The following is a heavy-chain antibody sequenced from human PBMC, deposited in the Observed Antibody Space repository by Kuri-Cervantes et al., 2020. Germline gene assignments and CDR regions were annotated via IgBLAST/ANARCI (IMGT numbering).Heavy chain of an antibody. Sequence: ASVKVSCKASGYTFTSYDINWVRQATGQGLEWMGWMNPNSGNTGYAQKFQGRVTMTRNTSIRTAYMELSSLRSEDTAVYYCAREGEMARDYFDYWGQGTLVTVSS. CDR1: GYTFTSYD. CDR2: MNPNSGNT. V-gene: IGHV1-8*01. D-gene: IGHD5-24*01. J-gene: IGHJ4*02. CDR3: AREGEMARDYFDY.